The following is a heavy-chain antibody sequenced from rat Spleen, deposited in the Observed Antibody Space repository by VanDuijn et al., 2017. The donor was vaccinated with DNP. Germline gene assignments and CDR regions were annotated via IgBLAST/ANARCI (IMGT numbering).Heavy chain of an antibody. CDR3: ARDTTVPGWFAY. D-gene: IGHD1-6*01. Sequence: EVQLKESGPGLVQPSQTLSLTCTVSGFSLTDYSVHWVRQPPGKGLEWMGVIWTGGSTDYNSALKSRLSISRDTSKSQVFLKMNSLQTEDTATYYCARDTTVPGWFAYWGQGTLVTVSS. V-gene: IGHV2S63*01. CDR2: IWTGGST. J-gene: IGHJ3*01. CDR1: GFSLTDYS.